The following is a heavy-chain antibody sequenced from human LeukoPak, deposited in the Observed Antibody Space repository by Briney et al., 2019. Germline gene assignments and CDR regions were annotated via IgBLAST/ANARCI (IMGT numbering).Heavy chain of an antibody. J-gene: IGHJ4*02. V-gene: IGHV1-2*02. CDR3: ARDLGISGWYAPPLGYFDY. CDR2: INPNSGGT. CDR1: GYTFTGYY. Sequence: GASVKVSCKASGYTFTGYYMHWVRQAPGQGLVWMGWINPNSGGTNYAQKFQGRVTMTRDTSISTTYMELSRLRSDDTAVYYCARDLGISGWYAPPLGYFDYWGQGTLVTVSS. D-gene: IGHD6-19*01.